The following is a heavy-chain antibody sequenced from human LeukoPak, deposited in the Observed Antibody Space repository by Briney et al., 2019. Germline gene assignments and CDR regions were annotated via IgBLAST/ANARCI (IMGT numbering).Heavy chain of an antibody. J-gene: IGHJ5*02. Sequence: PGGSLRLSCAASEFTVSRNYMSWVRQAPGKGLEWVSVIYSGGSTYYADSVKGRFTISRDNSKNTLYLQMNSLRAEDTAVYYCARDVLAAAGHNWFDPWGQGTLVTVSS. D-gene: IGHD6-13*01. CDR3: ARDVLAAAGHNWFDP. CDR2: IYSGGST. V-gene: IGHV3-53*01. CDR1: EFTVSRNY.